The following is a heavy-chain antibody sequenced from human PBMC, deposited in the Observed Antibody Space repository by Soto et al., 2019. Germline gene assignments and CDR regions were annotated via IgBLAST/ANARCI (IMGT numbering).Heavy chain of an antibody. CDR1: GFTFDDYA. Sequence: PXGSLKLSCAASGFTFDDYAMHWVRQAPGKGLEWVSGISWNSGSIGYADSVKGRFTISRDNAKNSLYLQMNSLRAEDTALYYCASSVEYYYGMDVWGQGTTVTVSS. CDR2: ISWNSGSI. CDR3: ASSVEYYYGMDV. V-gene: IGHV3-9*01. J-gene: IGHJ6*02. D-gene: IGHD6-6*01.